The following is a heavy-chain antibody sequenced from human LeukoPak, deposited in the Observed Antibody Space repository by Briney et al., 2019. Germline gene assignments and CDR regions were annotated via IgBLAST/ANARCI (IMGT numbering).Heavy chain of an antibody. Sequence: GGSLRLSCAASGFTFSDYYMSWIRQAPGKGLEWVSYISSSGSTIYYADSVKGRFTISRDNAKNSLYLQMNSPRAEDTAVYYCARGVPKTSYYYYYMDVWGKGTTVTVSS. J-gene: IGHJ6*03. CDR1: GFTFSDYY. D-gene: IGHD4-11*01. CDR2: ISSSGSTI. V-gene: IGHV3-11*01. CDR3: ARGVPKTSYYYYYMDV.